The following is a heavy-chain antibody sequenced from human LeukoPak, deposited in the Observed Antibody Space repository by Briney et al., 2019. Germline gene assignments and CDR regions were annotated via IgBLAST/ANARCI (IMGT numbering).Heavy chain of an antibody. CDR3: AKDRRSGIAAAGTRYYFDS. CDR2: ISRNSGSI. J-gene: IGHJ4*02. Sequence: GGSLRLSCAASGFTFDDYAMHWVRQAPGKGLEWVSGISRNSGSIGYADTVKGRFTISRDNAKTSLYLQMNSLRDEDTALYYCAKDRRSGIAAAGTRYYFDSWGQGTLVTVSS. CDR1: GFTFDDYA. V-gene: IGHV3-9*01. D-gene: IGHD6-13*01.